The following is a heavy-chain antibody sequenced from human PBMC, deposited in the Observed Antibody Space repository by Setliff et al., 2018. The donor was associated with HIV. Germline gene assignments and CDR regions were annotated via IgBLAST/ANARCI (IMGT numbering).Heavy chain of an antibody. CDR2: INHSGST. Sequence: PSETLSLTCTVSGGSISSGDYYWSWIRQPPGKGLEWIGEINHSGSTNYNPSLKSRVTISVDTSKNQFSLKLSSVTAADTAVYYCARDRIQLDYWGQGTLVTVSS. CDR3: ARDRIQLDY. CDR1: GGSISSGDYY. V-gene: IGHV4-30-4*08. D-gene: IGHD5-18*01. J-gene: IGHJ4*02.